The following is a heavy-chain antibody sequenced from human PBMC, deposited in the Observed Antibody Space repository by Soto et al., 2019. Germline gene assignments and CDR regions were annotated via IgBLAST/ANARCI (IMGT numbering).Heavy chain of an antibody. J-gene: IGHJ6*02. CDR3: AKDMGGTSYYYYGMDV. D-gene: IGHD6-19*01. V-gene: IGHV3-43*01. CDR2: ISWDGGST. CDR1: GFTFDDYT. Sequence: GSLRLSCAASGFTFDDYTMHWVRQAPGKGLEWVSLISWDGGSTYYADSVKGRFTISRDNSKNSLYLQMNSLRTEDTALYYCAKDMGGTSYYYYGMDVWGQGTTVTVSS.